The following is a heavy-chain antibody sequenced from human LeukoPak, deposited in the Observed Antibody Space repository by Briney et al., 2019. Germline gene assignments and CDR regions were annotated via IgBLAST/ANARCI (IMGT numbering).Heavy chain of an antibody. D-gene: IGHD3-16*02. CDR2: IYSGGST. J-gene: IGHJ4*02. CDR3: ARGSANRYHLYIDF. Sequence: PGGSLRLSCAASGFTVSRNYMSWVRQAPGKGLEWVSVIYSGGSTYYPDSVKGRFTISRDNSKNTLYLQMNSLRAEDTAVYICARGSANRYHLYIDFWGQGTLVTVSS. V-gene: IGHV3-53*01. CDR1: GFTVSRNY.